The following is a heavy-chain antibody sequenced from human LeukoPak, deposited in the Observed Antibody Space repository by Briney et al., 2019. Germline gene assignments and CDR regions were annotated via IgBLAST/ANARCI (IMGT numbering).Heavy chain of an antibody. Sequence: PSETLSLTCAVYGGSFSGYYWSWIRQPPGKGLEWIGEINHSGSTNYNPSLKSRVTISVDTSKNQFSLKLSSVTAADTAVYYCARGALGSHHAGAFDIWGQGTMVTVSS. J-gene: IGHJ3*02. CDR3: ARGALGSHHAGAFDI. V-gene: IGHV4-34*01. CDR1: GGSFSGYY. CDR2: INHSGST. D-gene: IGHD1-14*01.